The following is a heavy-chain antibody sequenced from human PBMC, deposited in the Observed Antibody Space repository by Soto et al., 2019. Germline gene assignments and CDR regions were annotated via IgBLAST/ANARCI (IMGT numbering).Heavy chain of an antibody. CDR2: FDPEDGET. CDR1: GYTLTELA. J-gene: IGHJ6*03. D-gene: IGHD6-13*01. Sequence: ASVKVSCKVSGYTLTELAMHWVRHAPGKGLEWMGGFDPEDGETSYAQKFQGRVTMTRNTSIGTAYMELSSLRSEDTAVYYCARGVRVKQLVLGYYYYMDVWGKGTTVTVSS. CDR3: ARGVRVKQLVLGYYYYMDV. V-gene: IGHV1-24*01.